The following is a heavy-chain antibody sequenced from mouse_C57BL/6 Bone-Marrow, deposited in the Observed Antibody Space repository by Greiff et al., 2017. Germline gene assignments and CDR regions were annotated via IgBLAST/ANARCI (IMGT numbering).Heavy chain of an antibody. Sequence: QVQLQQSGAELVRPGASVTLSCKASGYTFTDYEMHWVKQTPVHGLEWIGAIDPETGGTAYNQKFKGKAILTADKSSSTAYMELRSLTSEDSAGYYCTRRCNCFAWFAYWGQGTLVTVSA. CDR3: TRRCNCFAWFAY. J-gene: IGHJ3*01. CDR1: GYTFTDYE. V-gene: IGHV1-15*01. CDR2: IDPETGGT. D-gene: IGHD2-1*01.